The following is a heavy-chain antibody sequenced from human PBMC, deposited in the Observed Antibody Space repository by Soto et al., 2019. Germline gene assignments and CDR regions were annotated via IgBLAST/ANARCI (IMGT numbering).Heavy chain of an antibody. D-gene: IGHD2-15*01. CDR3: AREGGYCSGGSCYPTGMDV. CDR2: ISYDGRNK. J-gene: IGHJ6*02. V-gene: IGHV3-30-3*01. CDR1: EFTFRGYA. Sequence: QVQVVESGGGVVQPGRSLRLSCAASEFTFRGYAMHWVRQAPGKGLEWVSMISYDGRNKYYADAVRGRFSISRDNSKNTLYLQMNSLRAEDTAVYYCAREGGYCSGGSCYPTGMDVWGQGTTVTVSS.